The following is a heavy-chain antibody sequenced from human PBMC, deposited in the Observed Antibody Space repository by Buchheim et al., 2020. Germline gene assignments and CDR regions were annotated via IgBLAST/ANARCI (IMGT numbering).Heavy chain of an antibody. Sequence: EVQLVESGGGLVKPGGSLRLSCAASGFTFSSYSMNWVRQAPGKGLEWVSSISSSSSYIYYADSVKGRFTITRDNAKNSLYLQMNSLRAEDTAVYYCARDLEGGGYNPGVVYWGQGTL. CDR2: ISSSSSYI. CDR3: ARDLEGGGYNPGVVY. CDR1: GFTFSSYS. V-gene: IGHV3-21*01. D-gene: IGHD5-24*01. J-gene: IGHJ4*02.